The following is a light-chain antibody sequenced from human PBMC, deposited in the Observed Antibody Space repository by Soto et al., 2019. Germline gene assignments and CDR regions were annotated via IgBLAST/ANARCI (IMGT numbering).Light chain of an antibody. CDR3: QQYGGLPRT. Sequence: EIVLTQSPGTLSLSPGERATLSCRASQSVTSSYLAWYQQKPGQAPRLLIYDASSRATGIPDRFSGSGSGTDFTLSISRLEPEDFAVYYCQQYGGLPRTFGKGTKV. V-gene: IGKV3-20*01. J-gene: IGKJ1*01. CDR1: QSVTSSY. CDR2: DAS.